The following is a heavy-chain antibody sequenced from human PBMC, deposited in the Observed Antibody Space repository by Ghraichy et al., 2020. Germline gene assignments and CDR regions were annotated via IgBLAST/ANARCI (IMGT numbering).Heavy chain of an antibody. CDR1: GFSFNNAW. CDR2: IKSKTDGGTI. J-gene: IGHJ6*02. V-gene: IGHV3-15*01. Sequence: GGSLRLSCAASGFSFNNAWMSWVRQAPGKGLEWVGRIKSKTDGGTIDYAAPVKGRFTISREDSENTLFLHMNSLKTEDTAVYYCATFLNYFDSSGFSYYYYLAMDVWGQGTTVTVSS. CDR3: ATFLNYFDSSGFSYYYYLAMDV. D-gene: IGHD3-22*01.